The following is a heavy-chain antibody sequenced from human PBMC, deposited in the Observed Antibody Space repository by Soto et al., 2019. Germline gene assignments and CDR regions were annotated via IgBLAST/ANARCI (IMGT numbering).Heavy chain of an antibody. CDR3: AADYYDTRGFYFDY. CDR1: GFTFISSA. Sequence: GASVKVSCKASGFTFISSAVQWVRQARGQRLEWIGWIVVGSGDTNYSQKFQERVTITRDMSTSTAYMELSSLRSEDTAVYYCAADYYDTRGFYFDYWGQGALVTVS. J-gene: IGHJ4*02. V-gene: IGHV1-58*01. CDR2: IVVGSGDT. D-gene: IGHD3-22*01.